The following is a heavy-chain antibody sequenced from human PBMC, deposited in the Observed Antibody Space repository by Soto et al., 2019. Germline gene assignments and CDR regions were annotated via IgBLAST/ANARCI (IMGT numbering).Heavy chain of an antibody. J-gene: IGHJ2*01. CDR1: GGSFSPYF. CDR2: INYSGST. Sequence: QVQLQQWGAGLLKPSETLSLTCAVYGGSFSPYFWSWIRQPPGKGLEWIGEINYSGSTNYNPSLTRRATLSVDTSKNQVSLKLTSVTAADTAVYYCARLASGWQYYYFDFWGRGTPVTVSS. CDR3: ARLASGWQYYYFDF. D-gene: IGHD6-19*01. V-gene: IGHV4-34*01.